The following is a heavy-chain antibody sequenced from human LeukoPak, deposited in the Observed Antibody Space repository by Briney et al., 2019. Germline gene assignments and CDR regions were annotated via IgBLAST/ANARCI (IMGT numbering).Heavy chain of an antibody. CDR1: GFTFSSYA. V-gene: IGHV3-30*18. CDR2: ISYDGSNK. D-gene: IGHD2-2*01. J-gene: IGHJ4*02. CDR3: AKDRGSCSSTSCYYFDY. Sequence: PGGSLRLSCAASGFTFSSYAMSWVRQAPGKGLEWVAVISYDGSNKYYADSVKGRFTISRDNSENTLYLQMNSLRAEDTAVYYCAKDRGSCSSTSCYYFDYWGQGTLVTVSS.